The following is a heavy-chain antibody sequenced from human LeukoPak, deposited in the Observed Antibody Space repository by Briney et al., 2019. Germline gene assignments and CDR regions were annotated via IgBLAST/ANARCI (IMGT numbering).Heavy chain of an antibody. Sequence: GGSLRLSCAASGFTVSSNYMSWLRQAPGKGLEWVSVIYSGGSTYYADSVKGRFTISRDNSKNTLYLQMNSLRAEDTAVYYCARDFYYDSSGYGYWGQGTLVTVSS. CDR2: IYSGGST. CDR3: ARDFYYDSSGYGY. D-gene: IGHD3-22*01. V-gene: IGHV3-53*01. CDR1: GFTVSSNY. J-gene: IGHJ4*02.